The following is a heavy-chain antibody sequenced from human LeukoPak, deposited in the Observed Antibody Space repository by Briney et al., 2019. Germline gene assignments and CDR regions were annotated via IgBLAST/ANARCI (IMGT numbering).Heavy chain of an antibody. CDR3: AKGRGWEASYYYYYMDV. CDR1: GFTFSSYG. V-gene: IGHV3-30*02. J-gene: IGHJ6*03. CDR2: IRYDGSNK. D-gene: IGHD1-26*01. Sequence: PGGSLRLSCAASGFTFSSYGMHWVRQAPGKGLEWVAFIRYDGSNKYYTDSVKGRFTISRDNSKNTLYLQMNSLRAEDTAVYYCAKGRGWEASYYYYYMDVCGKGTTVTISS.